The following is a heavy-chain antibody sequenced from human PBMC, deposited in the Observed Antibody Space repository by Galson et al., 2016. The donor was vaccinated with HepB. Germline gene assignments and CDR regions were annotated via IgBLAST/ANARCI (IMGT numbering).Heavy chain of an antibody. V-gene: IGHV3-15*01. J-gene: IGHJ4*02. CDR2: IKSEIDGGTI. D-gene: IGHD6-19*01. CDR1: GVTFTNVC. Sequence: SLRLSCAASGVTFTNVCMSWVRQAPGKGLEWVGHIKSEIDGGTIDYIAPVKGRFTISREDSKNTLYLQMNSLKTDDTGVYYCTTSRRDSGQVPLYWGQGTLVTVSS. CDR3: TTSRRDSGQVPLY.